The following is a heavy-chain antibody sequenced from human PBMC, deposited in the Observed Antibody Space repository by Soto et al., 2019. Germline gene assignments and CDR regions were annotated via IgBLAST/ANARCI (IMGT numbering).Heavy chain of an antibody. D-gene: IGHD2-21*02. Sequence: QVQLVQSGAEVQKTGSSLRVSCEASGGTLSSYTFNWVRQAPGQGLEWMGRIIPVLNITNYAQNFKGRVTITADKSTSTVYMELSSLRSDDSAIYYCARGVWVTDGGMNYYYYYMDVWGKGSTVTVSS. CDR3: ARGVWVTDGGMNYYYYYMDV. CDR2: IIPVLNIT. J-gene: IGHJ6*03. CDR1: GGTLSSYT. V-gene: IGHV1-69*02.